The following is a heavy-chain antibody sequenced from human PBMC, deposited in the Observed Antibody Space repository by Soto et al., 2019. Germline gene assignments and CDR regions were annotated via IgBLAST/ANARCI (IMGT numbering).Heavy chain of an antibody. CDR2: IFYTGST. Sequence: ETLSLTCTVSGGSISGHYWIWIRQSPGRGLEWVGYIFYTGSTNYNPSLKSRVTLSVDTSKNQFSLRLSSVTAADTAVYYCARVGSSGWSPDYWGQGTLVTVSS. J-gene: IGHJ4*02. CDR3: ARVGSSGWSPDY. D-gene: IGHD6-19*01. V-gene: IGHV4-59*11. CDR1: GGSISGHY.